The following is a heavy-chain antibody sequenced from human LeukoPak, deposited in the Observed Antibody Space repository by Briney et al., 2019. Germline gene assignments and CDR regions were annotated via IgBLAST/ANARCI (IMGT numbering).Heavy chain of an antibody. V-gene: IGHV4-34*01. J-gene: IGHJ4*02. D-gene: IGHD1-26*01. CDR2: INHSGST. CDR1: GGSFSGYY. CDR3: ARDLVGARSD. Sequence: SETLSLTCAVYGGSFSGYYWSWIRQPPGKGLEWIGEINHSGSTNYNPSLKSRVTISVDTSKNQFSLKLSSVTAADTAVYYCARDLVGARSDWGQGTLVTVSS.